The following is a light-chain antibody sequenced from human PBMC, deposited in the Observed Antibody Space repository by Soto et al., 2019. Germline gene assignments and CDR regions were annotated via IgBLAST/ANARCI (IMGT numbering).Light chain of an antibody. CDR2: GVS. V-gene: IGKV3-15*01. CDR1: QSVSSN. J-gene: IGKJ5*01. Sequence: EIVMTQSPATLSVSPGERATLSCRASQSVSSNLAWYQQKPGQAPRLLIYGVSTRATGIPARFSGSGSGTEFTLTISSLQSEDFAVYYCQQYSNWPPITFGQGTRLEIK. CDR3: QQYSNWPPIT.